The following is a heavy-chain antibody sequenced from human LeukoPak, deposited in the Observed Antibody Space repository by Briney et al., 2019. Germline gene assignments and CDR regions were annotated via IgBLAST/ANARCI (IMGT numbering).Heavy chain of an antibody. V-gene: IGHV4-59*01. J-gene: IGHJ5*02. D-gene: IGHD2-2*01. CDR3: ASLRCSSTSCEEAWFDP. CDR2: IYYSGST. CDR1: GGSISSYY. Sequence: PSETLSLTCTVSGGSISSYYWSWIRQPPGKGLEWIGYIYYSGSTNYNPSLKSRVTISVDTSKNQFSLKLSSVTAADTAVYYCASLRCSSTSCEEAWFDPWGQGTLVTVSS.